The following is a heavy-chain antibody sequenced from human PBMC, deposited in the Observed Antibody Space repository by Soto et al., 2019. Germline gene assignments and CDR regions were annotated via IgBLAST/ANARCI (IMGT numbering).Heavy chain of an antibody. CDR1: GYIFTTSA. J-gene: IGHJ5*02. V-gene: IGHV1-3*04. CDR3: ARDRATGFGSVVRRNWLDP. D-gene: IGHD3-16*01. Sequence: QIQLVQSGAEVKKPGASVRVSCMTSGYIFTTSAMHWVRLAPGQRLEWLGWNNTGNGNTQYSQNFQGRVTITRDTSAKTAYMELSSLRSEDTAVYYCARDRATGFGSVVRRNWLDPWGQGTLVTVSS. CDR2: NNTGNGNT.